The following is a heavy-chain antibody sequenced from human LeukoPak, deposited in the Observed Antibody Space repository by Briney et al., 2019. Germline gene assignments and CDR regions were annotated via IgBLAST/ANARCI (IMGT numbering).Heavy chain of an antibody. V-gene: IGHV1-2*06. CDR1: GYTFTDYY. D-gene: IGHD2-2*01. J-gene: IGHJ6*02. CDR3: ARTEIVVVPALKYGMDV. CDR2: INPNSGGT. Sequence: ASVKFSSKASGYTFTDYYMHWVRQAPGQGLEWMGRINPNSGGTNYAQKFQGRVTMTRDTSISTAYMELSRLRSDDTAVYYCARTEIVVVPALKYGMDVWGQGTTVTVSS.